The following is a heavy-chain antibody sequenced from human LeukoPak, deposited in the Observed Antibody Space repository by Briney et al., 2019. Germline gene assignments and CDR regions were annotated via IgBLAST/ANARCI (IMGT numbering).Heavy chain of an antibody. D-gene: IGHD3-3*01. Sequence: GGSLRLSCAASGFTFSNAWMSWVRQAPGKGLEGVGRLKSKTDGGTTDYAAPVKGRFTISRDDSKNTLYLQMNSLKTEDTAVYYCTTASRAVRFLEWNNYYYYYMDVWGKGTTVTVSS. CDR3: TTASRAVRFLEWNNYYYYYMDV. CDR2: LKSKTDGGTT. CDR1: GFTFSNAW. J-gene: IGHJ6*03. V-gene: IGHV3-15*01.